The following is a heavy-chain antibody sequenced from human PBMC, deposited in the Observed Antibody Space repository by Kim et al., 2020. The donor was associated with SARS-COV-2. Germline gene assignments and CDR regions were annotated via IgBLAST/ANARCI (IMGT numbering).Heavy chain of an antibody. CDR2: ISYDGSNK. CDR3: ARGSGGYVGAAGY. J-gene: IGHJ4*02. V-gene: IGHV3-30*04. D-gene: IGHD5-12*01. Sequence: GRSLRLSCAASGFTFSSYAMHWVRQAPGKGLEWVAVISYDGSNKYYADSVKGRFTISRDNSKNTLYLQMNSLRAEDTAVYYCARGSGGYVGAAGYWGQGTLVTVSS. CDR1: GFTFSSYA.